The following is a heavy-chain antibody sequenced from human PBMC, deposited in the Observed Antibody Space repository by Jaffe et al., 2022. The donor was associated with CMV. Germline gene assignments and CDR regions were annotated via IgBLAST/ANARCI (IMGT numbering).Heavy chain of an antibody. CDR2: ISGSGGST. V-gene: IGHV3-23*01. D-gene: IGHD6-13*01. CDR1: GFTFSSYA. CDR3: GAAAGGRRSSPRIPDY. J-gene: IGHJ4*02. Sequence: EVQLLESGGGLVQPGGSLRLSCAASGFTFSSYAMSWVRQAPGKGLEWVSAISGSGGSTYYADSVKGRFTISRDNSKNTLYLQMNSLRAEDTAVYYCGAAAGGRRSSPRIPDYWGQGTLVTVSS.